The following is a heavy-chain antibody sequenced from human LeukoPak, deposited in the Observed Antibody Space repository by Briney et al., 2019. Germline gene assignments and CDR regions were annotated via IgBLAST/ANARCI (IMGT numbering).Heavy chain of an antibody. D-gene: IGHD3-22*01. CDR2: INPNSGGT. V-gene: IGHV1-2*02. CDR3: AREGNLMIVVLDAFDI. Sequence: VASVKVSCKASGYTFTGYYMHWVRQAPGQGLEWMGWINPNSGGTNYAQKFQGRVTMTRDTSISTAYMELSRLRSDDTAVYYCAREGNLMIVVLDAFDIWGQGTMVTVSS. CDR1: GYTFTGYY. J-gene: IGHJ3*02.